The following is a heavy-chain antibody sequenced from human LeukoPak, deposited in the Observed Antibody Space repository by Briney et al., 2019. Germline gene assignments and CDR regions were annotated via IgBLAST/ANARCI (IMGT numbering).Heavy chain of an antibody. CDR2: ISASGGST. CDR3: AKDQRWESPDYLDS. J-gene: IGHJ4*02. CDR1: VDTFSSSP. Sequence: GACLRLSWAASVDTFSSSPMSWVREVPWKGLEWVLGISASGGSTYYADAVRGRFTISRDNSKNTLYVQMNSLRDEDTAVYYCAKDQRWESPDYLDSWGQGTLVTVSS. V-gene: IGHV3-23*01. D-gene: IGHD1-26*01.